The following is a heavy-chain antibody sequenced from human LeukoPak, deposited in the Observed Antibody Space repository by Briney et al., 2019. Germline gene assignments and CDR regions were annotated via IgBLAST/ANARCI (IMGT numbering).Heavy chain of an antibody. Sequence: AGGSLRLSCAASGFTFTTYWMHWVRQAPGKGLVWVSHINSDGSITSYADSVKGRFTISRDNAKNTLYLQINSLRAEDTAVYYCARDAVDTANAVWGQGTTVTVSS. J-gene: IGHJ6*02. D-gene: IGHD5-18*01. CDR1: GFTFTTYW. CDR2: INSDGSIT. CDR3: ARDAVDTANAV. V-gene: IGHV3-74*01.